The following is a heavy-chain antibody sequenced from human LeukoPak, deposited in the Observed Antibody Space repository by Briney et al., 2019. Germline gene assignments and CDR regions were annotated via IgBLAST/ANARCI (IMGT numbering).Heavy chain of an antibody. J-gene: IGHJ4*02. V-gene: IGHV4-34*01. Sequence: SETLSLTCAVYGGSFSGYYWSWVRQSPGKGLEWFGYVYDSGTTNYNPSLKSRVTISVDTSKNQFSLKLSSVTAADTAVYYCAIGGAVAGIDYWGQGTLVTVSS. CDR2: VYDSGTT. D-gene: IGHD6-19*01. CDR3: AIGGAVAGIDY. CDR1: GGSFSGYY.